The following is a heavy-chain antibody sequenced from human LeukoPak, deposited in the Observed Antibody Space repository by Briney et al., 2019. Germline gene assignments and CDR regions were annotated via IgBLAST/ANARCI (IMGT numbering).Heavy chain of an antibody. Sequence: GGSLRLSCAASGFTVSSNYMSWVRQPPGKGLEWVSVIYSGGSTYYADSVKGRFTISRDNSKNTLYLQMNSLRAEDTAVYYCARGHYYYYYMDVWGKGTTVTVSS. V-gene: IGHV3-53*01. CDR1: GFTVSSNY. CDR2: IYSGGST. J-gene: IGHJ6*03. CDR3: ARGHYYYYYMDV.